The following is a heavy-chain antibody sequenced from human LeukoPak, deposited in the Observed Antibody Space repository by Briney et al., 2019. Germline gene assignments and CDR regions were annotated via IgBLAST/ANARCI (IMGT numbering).Heavy chain of an antibody. Sequence: GGSLRLSCAASGFTFSSYAMSWVRQAPGKGLEWVSAISGGGGSTYYADSVKGRFTISRDNSKNTLYLQMNSLRAEDTAVYYCAKGGRASGSYYYFDYWGQGTLVTVSS. J-gene: IGHJ4*02. CDR2: ISGGGGST. CDR1: GFTFSSYA. V-gene: IGHV3-23*01. CDR3: AKGGRASGSYYYFDY. D-gene: IGHD1-26*01.